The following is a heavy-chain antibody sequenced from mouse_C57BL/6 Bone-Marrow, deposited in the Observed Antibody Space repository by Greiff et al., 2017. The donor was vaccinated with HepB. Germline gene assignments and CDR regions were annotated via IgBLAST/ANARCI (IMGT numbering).Heavy chain of an antibody. CDR2: IYPRDGST. Sequence: VKLQQSGPELVKPGASVKLSCKASGYTFTSYDINWVKQRPGQGLEWIGWIYPRDGSTKYNEKFKGKATLTVDTSSSTSYMELHSLTSEDSAVYFCASRLYYYGSSYTSYWYFDVWGTGTTVTVSS. V-gene: IGHV1-85*01. D-gene: IGHD1-1*01. J-gene: IGHJ1*03. CDR3: ASRLYYYGSSYTSYWYFDV. CDR1: GYTFTSYD.